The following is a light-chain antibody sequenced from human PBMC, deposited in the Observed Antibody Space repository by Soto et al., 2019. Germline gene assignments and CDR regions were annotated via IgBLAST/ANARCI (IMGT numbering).Light chain of an antibody. CDR2: WAS. V-gene: IGKV4-1*01. CDR3: QQYYSAPPT. Sequence: IVMTQSPDSLAGARGERATSNCRSSPSVLYNSNNKNYLAWYQQKPGQPPKLLIYWASTRESGVPDRFSGSGSETDFTLTISSLQAEDVAVYYCQQYYSAPPTFGQGTKVDIK. J-gene: IGKJ1*01. CDR1: PSVLYNSNNKNY.